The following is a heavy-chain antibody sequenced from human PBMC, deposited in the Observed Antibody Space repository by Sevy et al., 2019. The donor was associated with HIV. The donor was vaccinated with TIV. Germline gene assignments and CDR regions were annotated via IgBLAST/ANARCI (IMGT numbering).Heavy chain of an antibody. D-gene: IGHD3-10*01. J-gene: IGHJ6*03. Sequence: GGSLRLSCAASGFTFSSYSMNWVRQAPGKGLEWVSSISSSSSYIYYADSVKGRFTISRDNAKNSLYLQVNSLRAEDTAVDYCAGEELLWFGVDPSYMDVWGKGTTVTVSS. CDR3: AGEELLWFGVDPSYMDV. CDR1: GFTFSSYS. V-gene: IGHV3-21*01. CDR2: ISSSSSYI.